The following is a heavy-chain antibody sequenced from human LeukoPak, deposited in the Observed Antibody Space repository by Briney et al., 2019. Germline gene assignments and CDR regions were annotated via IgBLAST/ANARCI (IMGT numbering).Heavy chain of an antibody. CDR1: GYTFTGYY. V-gene: IGHV1-2*02. D-gene: IGHD6-6*01. J-gene: IGHJ4*02. CDR3: ARGSSSSEGYFDH. CDR2: INPNSGGT. Sequence: GASVKVSCKASGYTFTGYYMHWVRQAPGQGLEWMGWINPNSGGTNYAQKFQGRVTMTRDTSISTAYMELSRLRSDDTAVYYCARGSSSSEGYFDHWGQGTLVTVSS.